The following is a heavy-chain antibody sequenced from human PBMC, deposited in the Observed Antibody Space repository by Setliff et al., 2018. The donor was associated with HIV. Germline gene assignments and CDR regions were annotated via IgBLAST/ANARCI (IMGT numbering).Heavy chain of an antibody. D-gene: IGHD6-19*01. CDR2: VTGRGDPT. V-gene: IGHV3-23*01. CDR3: TKKGPKGQWLVDLYFDS. Sequence: PGGSLRLSCAASGFKFSSYAMSWVRQARGKGLEWVASVTGRGDPTYYADSVKGRFIISRDNSKNTLYLQLSSLRADDTAVYYCTKKGPKGQWLVDLYFDSWGQGTLVTVSS. J-gene: IGHJ4*02. CDR1: GFKFSSYA.